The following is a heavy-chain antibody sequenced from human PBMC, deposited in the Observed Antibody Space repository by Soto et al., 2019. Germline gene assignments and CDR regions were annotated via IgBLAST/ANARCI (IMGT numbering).Heavy chain of an antibody. J-gene: IGHJ6*04. CDR3: AREEVIFGVAAGDV. Sequence: QVRLVQSGAEVKKPGASVKVSCKASGYTFTSYAMHWVRQAPGQRLEWMGWINAGNGNTKYSQKFQGRVTITRDTAASTAYMELSSLRSEDTAVYYCAREEVIFGVAAGDVWGKGTTVTVSS. CDR2: INAGNGNT. CDR1: GYTFTSYA. V-gene: IGHV1-3*01. D-gene: IGHD3-3*01.